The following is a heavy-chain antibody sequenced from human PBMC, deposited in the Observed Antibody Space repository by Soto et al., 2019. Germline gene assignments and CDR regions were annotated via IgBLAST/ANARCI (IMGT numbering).Heavy chain of an antibody. CDR1: GFTFSSYA. CDR2: ISGNGGST. V-gene: IGHV3-64*01. J-gene: IGHJ6*02. CDR3: ARDRSPYYYGMDV. Sequence: EVQLVESGGGLVQPGGSLRLSCAASGFTFSSYAMHWVRQAPGKGLEYVSAISGNGGSTYYANSVKGRFTISRDNSKNTLYLQMGSLRAEDMAVYYCARDRSPYYYGMDVWGQGTTVTVSS.